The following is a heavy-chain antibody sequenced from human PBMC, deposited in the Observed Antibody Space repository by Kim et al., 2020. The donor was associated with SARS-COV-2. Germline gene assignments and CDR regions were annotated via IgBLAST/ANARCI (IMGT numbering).Heavy chain of an antibody. J-gene: IGHJ4*02. CDR2: ISYDGSNK. CDR3: AKDRVLLWFGELSNYFDY. V-gene: IGHV3-30*18. Sequence: GGSLRLSCAASGFTFSSYGMHWVRQAPGKGLEWVAVISYDGSNKYYADSVKGRFTISRDNSKNTLYLQMNSLRAEDTAVYYCAKDRVLLWFGELSNYFDYWGQGPLVTVSS. D-gene: IGHD3-10*01. CDR1: GFTFSSYG.